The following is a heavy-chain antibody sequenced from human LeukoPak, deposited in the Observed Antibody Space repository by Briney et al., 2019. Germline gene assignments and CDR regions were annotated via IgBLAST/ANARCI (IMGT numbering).Heavy chain of an antibody. CDR3: ARGGTDYDFWSGNHWFDP. V-gene: IGHV1-69*05. D-gene: IGHD3-3*01. J-gene: IGHJ5*02. Sequence: GASVKVSCKASGGTFSSYAISWVRQAPGQGLVWMGGIIPIFGTANYAQKFQGRVTMTRDTSISTAYMELSRLRSDDTAVYYCARGGTDYDFWSGNHWFDPWGQGTLVTVSS. CDR1: GGTFSSYA. CDR2: IIPIFGTA.